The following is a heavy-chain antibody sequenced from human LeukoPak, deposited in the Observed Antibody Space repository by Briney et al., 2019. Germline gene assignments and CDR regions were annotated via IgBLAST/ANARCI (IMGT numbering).Heavy chain of an antibody. CDR2: IKSKTDGGTT. J-gene: IGHJ4*02. CDR3: TTDGLMVRGVMHND. D-gene: IGHD3-10*01. Sequence: GGSLRLSSAASGFTFSNAWMSWVRQAPGKGLEWVGRIKSKTDGGTTDYAAPVKGRFTISRDDSENTLFLQMNSLKTEDTAVYYCTTDGLMVRGVMHNDWGQGTLVTVSS. CDR1: GFTFSNAW. V-gene: IGHV3-15*01.